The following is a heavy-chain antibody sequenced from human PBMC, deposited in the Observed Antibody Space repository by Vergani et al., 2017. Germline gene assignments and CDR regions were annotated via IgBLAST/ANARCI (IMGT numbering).Heavy chain of an antibody. CDR3: ARDGQSQLLGVYYFDY. CDR1: GFTFSSYG. CDR2: IWYDGSKK. Sequence: QVQLVESGGGVVQPGRSLRLSCAASGFTFSSYGMHWVRQAPGKGLEWVAIIWYDGSKKYYADSVKGRFTISRDTSKNTLYLQMNSLRAEDTAVYYCARDGQSQLLGVYYFDYWGQGTLVTVSS. D-gene: IGHD2-2*01. J-gene: IGHJ4*02. V-gene: IGHV3-33*01.